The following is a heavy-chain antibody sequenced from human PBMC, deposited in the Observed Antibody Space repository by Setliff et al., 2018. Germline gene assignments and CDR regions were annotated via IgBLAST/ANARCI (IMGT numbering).Heavy chain of an antibody. Sequence: GGSLRLSCAASGFSFSYYYMSWVRQAPGKGLEWLSKISGDGITIYYADSVRGRFTISRDNAKDSLYLQMNSLRAEDTALYYCARDGVFYAMDVWGRGTTVTV. CDR2: ISGDGITI. CDR3: ARDGVFYAMDV. CDR1: GFSFSYYY. D-gene: IGHD3-10*01. J-gene: IGHJ6*02. V-gene: IGHV3-11*04.